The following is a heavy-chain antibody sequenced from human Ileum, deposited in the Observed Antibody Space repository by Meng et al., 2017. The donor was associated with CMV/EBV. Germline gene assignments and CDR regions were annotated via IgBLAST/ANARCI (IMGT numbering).Heavy chain of an antibody. V-gene: IGHV4-30-4*01. CDR2: IYYSGST. D-gene: IGHD6-19*01. J-gene: IGHJ4*02. CDR3: AREGGGWYFDS. Sequence: QVHMSFLSPGLSKPSPPLSLTLTVSGDSLRTGYYYWSWTRPPPGKGPEWIGYIYYSGSTLYNPSLKSPVTISLDKSKNQFSLRLRSVTAADTAVYFCAREGGGWYFDSWGQGTLVTVSS. CDR1: GDSLRTGYYY.